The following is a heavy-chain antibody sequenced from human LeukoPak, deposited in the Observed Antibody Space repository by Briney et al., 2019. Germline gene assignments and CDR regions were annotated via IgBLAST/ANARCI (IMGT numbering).Heavy chain of an antibody. CDR1: GGSISSGSYY. Sequence: SQTLSLTCTVSGGSISSGSYYWSWIRQPAGKGLEWIGRIYTSGSTNYNPSLKSRVTISVDTSKNQFSLKLSSVTAADTAVYYCARGEISGGGSYSFDYWGQGTLVTVSS. CDR2: IYTSGST. V-gene: IGHV4-61*02. CDR3: ARGEISGGGSYSFDY. D-gene: IGHD1-26*01. J-gene: IGHJ4*02.